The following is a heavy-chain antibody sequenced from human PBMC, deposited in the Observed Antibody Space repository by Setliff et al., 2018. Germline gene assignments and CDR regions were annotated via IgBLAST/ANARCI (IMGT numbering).Heavy chain of an antibody. CDR1: GYTFTGYY. V-gene: IGHV1-2*02. CDR2: INPNSGGT. D-gene: IGHD2-8*01. CDR3: ARDRGGGYCINGVCYLGAFDI. J-gene: IGHJ3*02. Sequence: GASVKVSCKASGYTFTGYYMRWVRQAPGQGLEWMGWINPNSGGTNYAQKFQGRVTMTRDTSISTAYMELSRLRSDDTAVYYCARDRGGGYCINGVCYLGAFDIWGQGTMVTVSS.